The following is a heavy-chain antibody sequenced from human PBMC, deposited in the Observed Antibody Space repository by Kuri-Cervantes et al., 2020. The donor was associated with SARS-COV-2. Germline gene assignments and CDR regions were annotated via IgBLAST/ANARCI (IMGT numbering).Heavy chain of an antibody. D-gene: IGHD2-2*01. J-gene: IGHJ3*02. CDR3: ARSGKGYCSSTSCSMDDAFDI. Sequence: GGSLRLSCVASGFTFSSYGMHWVRQAPGKGPEWVAVIWYDGSNKYYADSVKGRFTISRDNSKNTLYLQMNSLRAEDTAVYYCARSGKGYCSSTSCSMDDAFDIWGQGTMVTVSS. V-gene: IGHV3-33*08. CDR2: IWYDGSNK. CDR1: GFTFSSYG.